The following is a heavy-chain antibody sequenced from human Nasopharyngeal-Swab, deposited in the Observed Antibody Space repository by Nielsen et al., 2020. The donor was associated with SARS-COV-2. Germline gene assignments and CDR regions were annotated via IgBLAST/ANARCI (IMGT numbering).Heavy chain of an antibody. CDR2: INTNTGNP. J-gene: IGHJ6*02. V-gene: IGHV7-4-1*02. CDR3: ARLPARIAAAGTDYYYYGMDV. D-gene: IGHD6-13*01. Sequence: VRQAPGHGLEWMGWINTNTGNPTYAQGFTGRFVFSLDTSVSTAYLQISSLKAEDTAVYYCARLPARIAAAGTDYYYYGMDVWGQGTTVTVSS.